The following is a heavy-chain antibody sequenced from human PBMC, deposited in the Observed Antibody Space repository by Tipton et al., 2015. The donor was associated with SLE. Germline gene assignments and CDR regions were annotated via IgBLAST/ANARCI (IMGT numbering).Heavy chain of an antibody. V-gene: IGHV3-11*04. CDR1: GFTFGDYY. J-gene: IGHJ4*02. D-gene: IGHD4-17*01. Sequence: SLRLSCVVSGFTFGDYYMSWIRQAPGRGLEWISYISHTGGDTYYADSVKGRFTVSRDNAKNSLFLQMNTLRAEDTAVYYCARAYGDHGLYYFDFWGQGTLVTVSS. CDR2: ISHTGGDT. CDR3: ARAYGDHGLYYFDF.